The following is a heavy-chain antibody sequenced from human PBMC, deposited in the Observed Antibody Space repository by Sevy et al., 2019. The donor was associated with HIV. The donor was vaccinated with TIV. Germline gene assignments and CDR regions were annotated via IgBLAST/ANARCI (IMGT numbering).Heavy chain of an antibody. J-gene: IGHJ6*03. CDR3: AKDRAEGYYGSGSYHDYYYYYYMDV. Sequence: GGSLRLSCAASGFTFSSYAMSWVRQAPGKGLEWVSAISGSGGSTYYADSVKGRFTISRDNSKNTLYLQMNSLRAEVTAVYYCAKDRAEGYYGSGSYHDYYYYYYMDVWGKGTTVTVSS. CDR1: GFTFSSYA. V-gene: IGHV3-23*01. D-gene: IGHD3-10*01. CDR2: ISGSGGST.